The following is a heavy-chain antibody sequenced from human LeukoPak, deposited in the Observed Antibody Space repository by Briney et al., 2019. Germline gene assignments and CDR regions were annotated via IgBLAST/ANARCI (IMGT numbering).Heavy chain of an antibody. Sequence: GGSLRLSCAASGFTFSSYGMHWVRQAPGKGLEWVAVISYDGSNKYYADSVKGRFTISRDNSKNTLYLQMNSLRAEDTAVYYCAKDLRSSGGSADWNWFDPWGQGTLVTVSS. CDR3: AKDLRSSGGSADWNWFDP. CDR1: GFTFSSYG. D-gene: IGHD2-15*01. CDR2: ISYDGSNK. V-gene: IGHV3-30*18. J-gene: IGHJ5*02.